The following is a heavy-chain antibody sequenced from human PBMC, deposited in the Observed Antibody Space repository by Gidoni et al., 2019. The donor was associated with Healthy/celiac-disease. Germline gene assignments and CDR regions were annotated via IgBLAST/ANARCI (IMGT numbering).Heavy chain of an antibody. V-gene: IGHV4-34*01. CDR1: GGSFSGYY. CDR2: INNSGST. J-gene: IGHJ6*02. CDR3: ARCRPHYYDSSGYYYHYYYGMDV. Sequence: QVQLQQWGAGLLKPSETLSLTCAVYGGSFSGYYWSWIRQPPGKGLEWIGEINNSGSTNYNPSRKVRVTISVDTSKNQFSLKLSSVTAADTAVYYCARCRPHYYDSSGYYYHYYYGMDVWAKGPRSPSP. D-gene: IGHD3-22*01.